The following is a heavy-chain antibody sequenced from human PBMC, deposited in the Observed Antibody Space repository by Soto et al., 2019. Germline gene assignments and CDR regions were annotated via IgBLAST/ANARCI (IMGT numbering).Heavy chain of an antibody. J-gene: IGHJ5*02. V-gene: IGHV3-30-3*01. CDR1: GFTFSSYA. CDR3: AREEVANTFDP. Sequence: GGSLRLSCAASGFTFSSYAMHWVRQAPGKGLEWVAVISYDGSNKYYADSVKGRFTISRDNSKNTLYLQMNSLRAEYTAVYYCAREEVANTFDPWGQGTLVTVSS. CDR2: ISYDGSNK.